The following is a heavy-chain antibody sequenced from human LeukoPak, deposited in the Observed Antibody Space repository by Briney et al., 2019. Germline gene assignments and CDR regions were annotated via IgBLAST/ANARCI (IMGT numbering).Heavy chain of an antibody. V-gene: IGHV4-4*02. D-gene: IGHD2-2*01. J-gene: IGHJ4*02. CDR1: GVSISSSNW. Sequence: PSGTLSLTCAVSGVSISSSNWWRWVRQPPGKGLEWIGENYHSGSTNYNPSLKSRVTISVDKSKNQFSLKLSSVTAADTAVYYCARDAPYCSSTSCPPGYWGQGTLVTVSS. CDR3: ARDAPYCSSTSCPPGY. CDR2: NYHSGST.